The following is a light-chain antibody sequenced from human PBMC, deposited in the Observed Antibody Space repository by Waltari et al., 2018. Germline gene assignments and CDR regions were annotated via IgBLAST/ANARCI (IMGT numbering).Light chain of an antibody. V-gene: IGKV1-39*01. Sequence: DIQMTQSPSSLSASVGDRVTITCRASQSISTYLHWYQQKPGKAPKLLVYASSNFQTGVSSRFSGSGSGTDFTLTISSLDPEDFATYYCQQTYGSPPTFGPGTKGDI. CDR1: QSISTY. J-gene: IGKJ3*01. CDR2: ASS. CDR3: QQTYGSPPT.